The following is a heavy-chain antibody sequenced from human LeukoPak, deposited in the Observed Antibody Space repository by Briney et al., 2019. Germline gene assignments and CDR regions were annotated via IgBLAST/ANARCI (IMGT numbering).Heavy chain of an antibody. CDR3: AREVEIVVVPAAYDAFDI. D-gene: IGHD2-2*01. J-gene: IGHJ3*02. V-gene: IGHV1-18*04. CDR1: GYTFTSYG. CDR2: ISAYIGNT. Sequence: GASVKVSCKASGYTFTSYGISWVRQAPGQGLEWMGWISAYIGNTNYAQKLQGRVTMTTDTSTSTAYMELRSLRSDDTAVYYCAREVEIVVVPAAYDAFDIWGQGTMVTVSS.